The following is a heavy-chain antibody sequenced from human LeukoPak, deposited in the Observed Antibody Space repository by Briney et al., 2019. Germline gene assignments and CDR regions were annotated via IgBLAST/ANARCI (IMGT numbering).Heavy chain of an antibody. V-gene: IGHV7-4-1*02. CDR2: INTNTGNP. CDR3: ARRRIVGAPTQYNWFDP. CDR1: GYTFSGYY. J-gene: IGHJ5*02. D-gene: IGHD1-26*01. Sequence: ASVKVSCKASGYTFSGYYMHWVRQAPGQGLEWMGWINTNTGNPTYAQGFTGRFVFSLDTSVSTAYLQISSLKAEDTAVYYCARRRIVGAPTQYNWFDPWGQGTLVTVSS.